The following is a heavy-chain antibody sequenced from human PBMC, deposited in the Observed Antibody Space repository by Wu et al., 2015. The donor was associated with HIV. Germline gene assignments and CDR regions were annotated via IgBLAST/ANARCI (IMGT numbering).Heavy chain of an antibody. Sequence: VQLVQSGAEVKRPGSSVKVSCKASGGTFSNYYMHWVRQAPGQGLEWMGMINPISRGTVYAQKFQGRVTMTGDTSTTTVYMEMSSLRSEDTAMYYCARTTLYDRTGSYYGFDYWGQGTLVTVSS. CDR1: GGTFSNYY. D-gene: IGHD3-22*01. V-gene: IGHV1-46*01. J-gene: IGHJ4*02. CDR2: INPISRGT. CDR3: ARTTLYDRTGSYYGFDY.